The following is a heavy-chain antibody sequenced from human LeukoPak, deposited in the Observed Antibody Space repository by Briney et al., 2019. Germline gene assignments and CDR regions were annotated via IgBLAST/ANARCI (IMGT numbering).Heavy chain of an antibody. Sequence: GGSLRLFRVASVHTHRSNYTSCVRQPPGKGLEWVSVIYIGGRTLNADSVKDRFTISRDNSKNTVYLQMNSLRVEDTAVYYCARTRGSGWYGATFDYWGQGTLVTVSS. CDR2: IYIGGRT. D-gene: IGHD6-19*01. CDR1: VHTHRSNY. CDR3: ARTRGSGWYGATFDY. V-gene: IGHV3-66*01. J-gene: IGHJ4*02.